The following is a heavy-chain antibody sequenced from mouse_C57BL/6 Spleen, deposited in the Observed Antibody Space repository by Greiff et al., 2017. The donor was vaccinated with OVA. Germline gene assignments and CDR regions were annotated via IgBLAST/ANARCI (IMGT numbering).Heavy chain of an antibody. D-gene: IGHD3-2*02. Sequence: VQLQESGPGLVKPSQSLSLTCSVTGYSITSGYYWNWIRQFPGNKLEWMGYISYDGSNNYNPSLKNRISITRDTSKNQFFLKLNSVTTEDTATYYCARGGAAQATWGFAYWGQGTLVTVSA. J-gene: IGHJ3*01. CDR1: GYSITSGYY. CDR3: ARGGAAQATWGFAY. V-gene: IGHV3-6*01. CDR2: ISYDGSN.